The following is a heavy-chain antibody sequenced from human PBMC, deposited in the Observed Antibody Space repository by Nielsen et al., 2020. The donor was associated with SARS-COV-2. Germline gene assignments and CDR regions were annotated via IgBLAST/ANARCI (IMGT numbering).Heavy chain of an antibody. Sequence: SLKISCAASGFTFDDHAMHWVRQNAGKGLEWVAGISWNSGSIAYADSVKGRFTISRDNAKNSLYLQMNSLRPEDTALYYCAKDTRAAAGTVRWFDRWGQGTPVTVSS. CDR2: ISWNSGSI. D-gene: IGHD1/OR15-1a*01. J-gene: IGHJ5*02. CDR1: GFTFDDHA. CDR3: AKDTRAAAGTVRWFDR. V-gene: IGHV3-9*01.